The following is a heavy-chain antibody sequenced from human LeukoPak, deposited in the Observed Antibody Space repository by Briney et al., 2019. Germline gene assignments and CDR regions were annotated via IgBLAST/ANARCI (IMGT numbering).Heavy chain of an antibody. CDR3: VRDPGSGYSFLYYFDY. Sequence: ASVEVSCNASGYTFTGYYMHWERQAPGQGLEWMGWINPNSGGTNYAQKFQGRVTMTRDTSISTAYMELSRLRSDDTAVYYCVRDPGSGYSFLYYFDYCGQGTLFTVSS. J-gene: IGHJ4*02. CDR2: INPNSGGT. V-gene: IGHV1-2*02. CDR1: GYTFTGYY. D-gene: IGHD5-18*01.